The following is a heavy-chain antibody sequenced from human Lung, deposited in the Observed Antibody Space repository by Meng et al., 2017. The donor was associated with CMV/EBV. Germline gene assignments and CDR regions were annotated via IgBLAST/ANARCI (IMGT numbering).Heavy chain of an antibody. CDR2: ISSSSSTI. CDR1: GFTFSSYS. D-gene: IGHD3-3*01. V-gene: IGHV3-48*04. J-gene: IGHJ6*02. CDR3: ARDFPTDDFWSGYYPGYYGMDV. Sequence: ESXKISXAASGFTFSSYSMNWVRQAPGKGLEWVSYISSSSSTIYYADSVKGRFTISRDDAKNSLYLQMNSLRAEDTAVYYCARDFPTDDFWSGYYPGYYGMDVWGQGTXVTVAS.